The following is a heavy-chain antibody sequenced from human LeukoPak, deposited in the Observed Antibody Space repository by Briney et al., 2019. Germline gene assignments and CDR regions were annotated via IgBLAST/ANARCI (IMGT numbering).Heavy chain of an antibody. CDR1: GFTFSRYW. D-gene: IGHD1-26*01. V-gene: IGHV3-74*01. CDR3: YTLGVMWEIDY. J-gene: IGHJ4*02. Sequence: GGSLRCYCAASGFTFSRYWRFWVRQAPGKGLVWVSRINSDGTSTNYADSVKGRFTISRDNTKSTVYLQMNSLRPEDTAVYYCYTLGVMWEIDYWGQGALVTVSS. CDR2: INSDGTST.